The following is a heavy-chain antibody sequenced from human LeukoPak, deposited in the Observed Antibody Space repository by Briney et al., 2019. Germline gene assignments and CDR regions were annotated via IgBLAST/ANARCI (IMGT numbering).Heavy chain of an antibody. CDR3: ARVGEVDTAMVNAFDY. J-gene: IGHJ4*02. Sequence: SETLSLTCTVSGGSISSYYWSWIRQPPGKGLEWIGYIYYSGSTNYNPSPKSRVTISVDTSQNQFSLKLSSVTAADTAVYYCARVGEVDTAMVNAFDYWGQGTLVTVSS. CDR1: GGSISSYY. CDR2: IYYSGST. V-gene: IGHV4-59*01. D-gene: IGHD5-18*01.